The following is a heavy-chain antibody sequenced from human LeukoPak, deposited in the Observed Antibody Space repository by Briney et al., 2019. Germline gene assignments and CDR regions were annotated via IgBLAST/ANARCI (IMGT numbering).Heavy chain of an antibody. Sequence: KASETLSLTCAVYGGSFSGYYWSWIRQPPGKGLEWIGEINHSGSTNYNPSLKSRVTISVDTSKNQFSLKLNSVTAADTAVYYCARDAVGITAAGVYWGQGTLVTVSS. J-gene: IGHJ4*02. CDR1: GGSFSGYY. V-gene: IGHV4-34*01. CDR2: INHSGST. D-gene: IGHD6-13*01. CDR3: ARDAVGITAAGVY.